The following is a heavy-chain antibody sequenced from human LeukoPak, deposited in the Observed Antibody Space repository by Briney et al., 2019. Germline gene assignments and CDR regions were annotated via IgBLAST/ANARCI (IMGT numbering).Heavy chain of an antibody. V-gene: IGHV1-8*01. D-gene: IGHD3-22*01. J-gene: IGHJ6*03. CDR2: MNPNSGNT. CDR1: GYTFTSYD. Sequence: ASVKVSCKASGYTFTSYDINWVRQATGQGLEWMGWMNPNSGNTGYAQKFQGRVTMTRDTSISTAYMELSRLRSDDTAVYYCARGPGHYDSSGYYYVNYYYYMDVWGKGTTVTVSS. CDR3: ARGPGHYDSSGYYYVNYYYYMDV.